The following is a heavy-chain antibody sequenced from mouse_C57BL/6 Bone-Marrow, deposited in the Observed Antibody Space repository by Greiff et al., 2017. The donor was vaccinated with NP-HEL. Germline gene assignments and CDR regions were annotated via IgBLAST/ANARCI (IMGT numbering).Heavy chain of an antibody. V-gene: IGHV1-72*01. J-gene: IGHJ2*01. CDR1: GYTFTSNF. D-gene: IGHD1-1*01. Sequence: QVQLQQPGAELVKPGASVKLSCKASGYTFTSNFMHWVKQRPGRGLEWIGRIDPNSGGTNYNAKFKCKATLTADKPSSTAYMQLNSLTSEDSAVYYCARCYYGSSAFDYWGQGTTLTVSS. CDR2: IDPNSGGT. CDR3: ARCYYGSSAFDY.